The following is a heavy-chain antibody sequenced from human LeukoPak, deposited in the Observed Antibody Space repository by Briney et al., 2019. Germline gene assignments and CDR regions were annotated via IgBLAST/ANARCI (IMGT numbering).Heavy chain of an antibody. CDR2: IGGSGGTT. J-gene: IGHJ4*02. CDR3: AKVDLQPL. V-gene: IGHV3-23*01. CDR1: GFTLSSYA. D-gene: IGHD6-13*01. Sequence: PGGSLRLSCEASGFTLSSYAMSWVRQSPGKGLEWISAIGGSGGTTYYADSVRGRFTISRDNSKNIVYLQLDTLKAEDTATYYCAKVDLQPLWGQGALVTVSS.